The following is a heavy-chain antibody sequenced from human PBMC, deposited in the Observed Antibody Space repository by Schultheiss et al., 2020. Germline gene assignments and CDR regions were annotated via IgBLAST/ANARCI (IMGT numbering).Heavy chain of an antibody. CDR1: GGSISSYY. D-gene: IGHD3-10*01. V-gene: IGHV4-59*01. CDR2: VSNSGST. Sequence: SATLSLTCTVSGGSISSYYWSWIRQPPGKGLEWIGYVSNSGSTNYNPSLKSRVTISVDTSKNQFSLKLSSVTAADTAVYYCARLYGSGSYYLAYWGQGTLV. J-gene: IGHJ4*02. CDR3: ARLYGSGSYYLAY.